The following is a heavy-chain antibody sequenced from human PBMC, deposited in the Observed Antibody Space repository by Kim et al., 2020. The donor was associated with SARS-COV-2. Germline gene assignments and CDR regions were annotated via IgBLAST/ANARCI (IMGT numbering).Heavy chain of an antibody. Sequence: EYAVSVKSRITINPDTSKNQFALHLNSVTPEDTAVYYCARDRGFSNVELDYWGQGTLVTVSS. V-gene: IGHV6-1*01. D-gene: IGHD1-7*01. J-gene: IGHJ4*02. CDR3: ARDRGFSNVELDY.